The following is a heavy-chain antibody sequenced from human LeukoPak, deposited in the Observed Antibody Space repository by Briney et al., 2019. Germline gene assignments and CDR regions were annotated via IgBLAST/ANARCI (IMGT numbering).Heavy chain of an antibody. Sequence: GGSLRLSCAASGFTFSSYGMHWVRQAPGKGLEWVAVISYDRSNKYYADSVKGRFTISRDNSKNTLYLQMNSLRAEDTAVYYCAKGITMVRGVMGDAFDIWGQGTMVTVSS. D-gene: IGHD3-10*01. V-gene: IGHV3-30*18. CDR1: GFTFSSYG. J-gene: IGHJ3*02. CDR3: AKGITMVRGVMGDAFDI. CDR2: ISYDRSNK.